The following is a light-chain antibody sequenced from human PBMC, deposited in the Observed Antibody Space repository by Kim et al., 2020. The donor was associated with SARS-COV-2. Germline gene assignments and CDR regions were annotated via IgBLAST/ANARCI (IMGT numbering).Light chain of an antibody. J-gene: IGKJ4*01. CDR1: QSVGTD. CDR3: QQRLWSPLT. CDR2: GAS. V-gene: IGKV3-11*01. Sequence: EIVLTQSPAILSLSPGERASLSCRASQSVGTDLGWYQVRPGRPPRLLIFGASTKATGIPARFSGSGSGTDFTLTISRVEPEDFAVYVCQQRLWSPLTFGGGTKVDIK.